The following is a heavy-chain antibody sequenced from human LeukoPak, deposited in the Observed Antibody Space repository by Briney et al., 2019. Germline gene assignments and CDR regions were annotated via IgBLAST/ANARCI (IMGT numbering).Heavy chain of an antibody. D-gene: IGHD5-24*01. CDR1: GFTFNTYF. Sequence: PGGFLRLSCAASGFTFNTYFMHWVRQAPGKGLVWVSRIDIDGKSTTYADSVKGRFTISRDNAKNMLYLQMNSLRAEDTAVYYCVRDKDGYNFWGQGTLVSVSS. V-gene: IGHV3-74*01. CDR2: IDIDGKST. CDR3: VRDKDGYNF. J-gene: IGHJ4*02.